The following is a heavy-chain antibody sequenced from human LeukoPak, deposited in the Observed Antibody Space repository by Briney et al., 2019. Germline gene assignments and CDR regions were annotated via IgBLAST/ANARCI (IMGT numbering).Heavy chain of an antibody. J-gene: IGHJ4*02. D-gene: IGHD6-6*01. CDR3: ARGIAARY. CDR1: GYSISSGYH. Sequence: SETLSLTCTVSGYSISSGYHWGWIRQPPGKGLEWIGSIYHSGSTYYNPSLKSRVTISLDTSENQFSLKLSSVTAADTAVFYCARGIAARYWGQGTLVTVSS. V-gene: IGHV4-38-2*02. CDR2: IYHSGST.